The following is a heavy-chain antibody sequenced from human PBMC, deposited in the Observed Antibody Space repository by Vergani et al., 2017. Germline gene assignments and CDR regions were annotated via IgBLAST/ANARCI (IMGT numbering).Heavy chain of an antibody. CDR2: IYYSGSP. V-gene: IGHV4-31*03. CDR3: ARDTRGYSGYAPQ. Sequence: QVQLQESGPGLVKPSQTLSLTCTVPGGSISSGGYYWSWVRQPPGKGLEWIGYIYYSGSPYYNPSLKSRVTISVDTSKNQFSRKLSSLPAADTAMYYFARDTRGYSGYAPQWGQGTLVTVSS. D-gene: IGHD5-12*01. CDR1: GGSISSGGYY. J-gene: IGHJ4*02.